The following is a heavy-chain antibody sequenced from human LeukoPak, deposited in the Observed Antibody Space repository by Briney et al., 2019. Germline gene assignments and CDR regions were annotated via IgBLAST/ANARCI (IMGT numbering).Heavy chain of an antibody. D-gene: IGHD6-19*01. V-gene: IGHV3-23*01. CDR2: ISGSGGST. J-gene: IGHJ4*02. Sequence: GGSLRLSCAASGFTFSSYGMSWVRQAPGKGLEWVSAISGSGGSTYYADSVRGRFTISRDNSKNTLYLQMNSLRAEDTAVYYCAKDLGYSSGWYRIDYWGQGTLVTVSS. CDR3: AKDLGYSSGWYRIDY. CDR1: GFTFSSYG.